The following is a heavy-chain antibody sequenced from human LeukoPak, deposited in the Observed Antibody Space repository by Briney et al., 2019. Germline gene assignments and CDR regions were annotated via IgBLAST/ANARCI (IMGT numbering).Heavy chain of an antibody. CDR3: ARGHRDSNILSENYYYYYIDD. Sequence: GGSLRLSCAASGFTFDDYGMSWVRQAPGKGLEWVSGINWNGGSTGYADSVKDRFTISRDNAKNSLYLQMNSLRAEDTALYYCARGHRDSNILSENYYYYYIDDWGKGTTVTVSS. V-gene: IGHV3-20*04. D-gene: IGHD4-11*01. CDR2: INWNGGST. CDR1: GFTFDDYG. J-gene: IGHJ6*03.